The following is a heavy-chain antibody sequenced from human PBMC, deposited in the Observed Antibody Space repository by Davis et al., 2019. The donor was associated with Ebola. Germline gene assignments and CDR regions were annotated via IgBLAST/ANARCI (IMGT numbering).Heavy chain of an antibody. V-gene: IGHV5-51*01. J-gene: IGHJ6*02. D-gene: IGHD3-10*01. CDR1: GYSFTSYW. CDR2: IYPGDSDT. CDR3: ARPMVQGDFYYYYGMDV. Sequence: KVSCKGSGYSFTSYWIGWVRQMPGKGLEWMGIIYPGDSDTRYSPSFQGQVPISADKSISTAYLQWSSLKASDTAMYYCARPMVQGDFYYYYGMDVWGQGTTVTVSS.